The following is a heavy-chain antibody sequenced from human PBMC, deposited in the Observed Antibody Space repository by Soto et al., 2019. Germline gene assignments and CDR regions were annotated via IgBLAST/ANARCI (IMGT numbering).Heavy chain of an antibody. V-gene: IGHV4-39*07. D-gene: IGHD1-26*01. J-gene: IGHJ4*02. CDR2: IYYSGST. CDR1: GGSISSSSYY. Sequence: SETLSLTCTVSGGSISSSSYYWGWIRQPPGKGLEWIGSIYYSGSTYYNPSLKSRVTISVDTSKNQFSLKLSSVTAADTAVYYCARGSGSFIGYWGQGTLVTVSS. CDR3: ARGSGSFIGY.